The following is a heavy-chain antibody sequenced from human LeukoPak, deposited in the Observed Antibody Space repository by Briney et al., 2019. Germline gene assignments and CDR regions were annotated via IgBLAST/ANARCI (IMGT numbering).Heavy chain of an antibody. V-gene: IGHV1-2*02. CDR3: ARYFDWLLFNRGFDY. D-gene: IGHD3-9*01. Sequence: ASVKVSCKASGYTFTGYYMHWVRQAPGQGLEWMGWINPNSGGTNYAQKFQGRVTMTRVTSISTAYMELSRLRSDDTAVYYCARYFDWLLFNRGFDYWGQGTLVTVSS. J-gene: IGHJ4*02. CDR1: GYTFTGYY. CDR2: INPNSGGT.